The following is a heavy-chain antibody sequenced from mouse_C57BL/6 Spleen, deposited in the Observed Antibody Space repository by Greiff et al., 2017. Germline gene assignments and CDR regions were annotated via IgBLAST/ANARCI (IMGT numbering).Heavy chain of an antibody. CDR3: ARVNWDVVDY. CDR2: INPNNGGT. D-gene: IGHD4-1*02. CDR1: GYTFTDYN. Sequence: EVKLLESGPELVKPGASVKMSCKASGYTFTDYNMHWVKQSHGKSLEWIGYINPNNGGTSYNQKFKGKATLTVNKSSSTAYMELRSLTSEDSAVYYCARVNWDVVDYWGQGTSVTVSS. V-gene: IGHV1-22*01. J-gene: IGHJ4*01.